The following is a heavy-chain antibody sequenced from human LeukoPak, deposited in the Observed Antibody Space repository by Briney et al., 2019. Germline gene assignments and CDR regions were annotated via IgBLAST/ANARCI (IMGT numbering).Heavy chain of an antibody. CDR1: GYPFTAYY. V-gene: IGHV1-46*01. Sequence: ASVKVSCKAFGYPFTAYYMYWVRQAPGQGPEWTGIINPSGGSTSYAQKFQGRVTMTRDMSTNTVYMELRSLRSDDTAVYYCARDVLHRIHYDSSAYYPGSSYWGQGTLVTVSS. CDR2: INPSGGST. CDR3: ARDVLHRIHYDSSAYYPGSSY. J-gene: IGHJ4*02. D-gene: IGHD3-22*01.